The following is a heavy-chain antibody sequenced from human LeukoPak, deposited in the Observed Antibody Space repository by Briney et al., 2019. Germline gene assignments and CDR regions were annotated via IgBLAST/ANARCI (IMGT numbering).Heavy chain of an antibody. CDR2: IYYSGST. CDR3: ARDTIFGGGYYYYMDV. D-gene: IGHD3-3*01. CDR1: GGSLSSYY. J-gene: IGHJ6*03. V-gene: IGHV4-59*01. Sequence: SETLSLTCTVSGGSLSSYYWSWIRQPPGKGLEWIGYIYYSGSTNYNPSLTSRVTISVDTSKNQFSLKLSSVTAADTAVYYCARDTIFGGGYYYYMDVWGKGTTITVSS.